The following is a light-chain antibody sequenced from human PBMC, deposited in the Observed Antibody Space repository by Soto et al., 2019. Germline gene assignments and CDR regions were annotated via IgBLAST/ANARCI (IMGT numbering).Light chain of an antibody. CDR1: SSDIGGYNY. Sequence: QSALTQPASVSGSPGQSITISCTGTSSDIGGYNYVSWYQQLPGKVPKLIIYDVSNRPSGVSDRFSGSKSGNAASLTISGVQAEDEDDYYCSSYSSTSTLYVFGTGTKVTVL. CDR2: DVS. CDR3: SSYSSTSTLYV. V-gene: IGLV2-14*03. J-gene: IGLJ1*01.